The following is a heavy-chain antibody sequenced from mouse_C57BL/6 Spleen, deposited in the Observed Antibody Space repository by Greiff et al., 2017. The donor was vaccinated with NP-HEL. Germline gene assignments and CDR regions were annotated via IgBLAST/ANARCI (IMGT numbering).Heavy chain of an antibody. J-gene: IGHJ2*01. D-gene: IGHD2-1*01. CDR3: ARSTHYFDY. Sequence: QVQLKQPGAELVRPGSSVKLSCKASGYTFTSYWMDWVKQRPGQGLEWIGNIYPSDSENHYNQKFKDKATLTVDKSSSTAYMQLSSLTSEDSAVYYCARSTHYFDYWGQGTTLTVSS. V-gene: IGHV1-61*01. CDR2: IYPSDSEN. CDR1: GYTFTSYW.